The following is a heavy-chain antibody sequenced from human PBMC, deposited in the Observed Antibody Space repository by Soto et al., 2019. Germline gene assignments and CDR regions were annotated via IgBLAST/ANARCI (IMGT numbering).Heavy chain of an antibody. V-gene: IGHV3-30-3*01. D-gene: IGHD6-13*01. CDR2: ISYDGSNK. CDR3: ARVSPYSSSWYGGGAFDI. Sequence: QVQLVESGGGVVQPGRSLRLSCAASGFTFSSYAMHWVRQAPGKGLEWVAVISYDGSNKYYADSVKGRFTISRDNSKNPRYLQRNSLRAEDTAVYYCARVSPYSSSWYGGGAFDIWGQGTMVTVSS. J-gene: IGHJ3*02. CDR1: GFTFSSYA.